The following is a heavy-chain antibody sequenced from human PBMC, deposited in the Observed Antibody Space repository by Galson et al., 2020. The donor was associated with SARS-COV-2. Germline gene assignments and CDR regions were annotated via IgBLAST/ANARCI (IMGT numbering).Heavy chain of an antibody. CDR3: ARTLYSSILSFDY. CDR2: ISGSGSNT. V-gene: IGHV3-23*01. CDR1: GFTFRRYA. Sequence: GESLKISCAASGFTFRRYAMNWVRPAPGKGLQWVSTISGSGSNTSYADSVKGRFTISRDNSKNTLYLRMNSLRAEDTALYYCARTLYSSILSFDYWGLGTLVSVSS. J-gene: IGHJ4*01. D-gene: IGHD2-2*01.